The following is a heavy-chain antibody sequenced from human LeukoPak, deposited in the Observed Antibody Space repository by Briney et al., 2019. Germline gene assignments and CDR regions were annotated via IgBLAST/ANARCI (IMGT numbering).Heavy chain of an antibody. V-gene: IGHV1-46*01. J-gene: IGHJ4*02. Sequence: GAPVKVSCKASGYTFISFIIHWVRQAPGQRLEWMGIINPSGGSTSYAQKFQGRVTMTRDTSTSTVYMELSSLRSEDTAVYYCARVSVVVVTQPYYFDYWGQGTLVTVSS. D-gene: IGHD2-21*02. CDR2: INPSGGST. CDR3: ARVSVVVVTQPYYFDY. CDR1: GYTFISFI.